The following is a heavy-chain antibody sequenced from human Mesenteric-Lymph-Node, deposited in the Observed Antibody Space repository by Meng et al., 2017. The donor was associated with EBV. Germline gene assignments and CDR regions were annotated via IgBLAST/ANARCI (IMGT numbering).Heavy chain of an antibody. CDR3: AREGQLQSVDY. Sequence: EVQLVESGGGLVKPGGSRRLSCAASGFTFSSYSMNWVRQAPGKGLEWVSSISSSSSYIYYADSVKGRFTISRDNAKNSLYLQMNSLGDEDTAVYYRAREGQLQSVDYWGQGTLVTVSS. D-gene: IGHD4-11*01. V-gene: IGHV3-21*01. CDR1: GFTFSSYS. J-gene: IGHJ4*02. CDR2: ISSSSSYI.